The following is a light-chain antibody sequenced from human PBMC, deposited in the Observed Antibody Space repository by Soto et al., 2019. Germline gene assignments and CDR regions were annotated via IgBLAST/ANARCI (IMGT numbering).Light chain of an antibody. CDR1: SSDVGSYNL. Sequence: LTQPASVSGSPGQSITISCTGPSSDVGSYNLVSWYQQYPGKAPKLIIFEVFKRPSGVPHRFSGSKSGNTASLTISGLQAEDEANYYCCSYAGRATYVFGGGTKVTVL. V-gene: IGLV2-23*02. J-gene: IGLJ1*01. CDR2: EVF. CDR3: CSYAGRATYV.